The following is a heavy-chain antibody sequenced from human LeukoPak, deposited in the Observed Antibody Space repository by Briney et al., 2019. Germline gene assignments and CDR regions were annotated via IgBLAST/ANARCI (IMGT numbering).Heavy chain of an antibody. J-gene: IGHJ4*02. CDR1: GGSISSYY. D-gene: IGHD5-18*01. CDR3: ATAGGNSYGFFGFDY. Sequence: SETLSLTCTVSGGSISSYYWSWIRQPPGKGLEWIGYIYYSGSTNYNPSLKSRVTISVDTSKNQFSLKLSSVTAADTAVYYCATAGGNSYGFFGFDYWGQGTLVTVSS. CDR2: IYYSGST. V-gene: IGHV4-59*01.